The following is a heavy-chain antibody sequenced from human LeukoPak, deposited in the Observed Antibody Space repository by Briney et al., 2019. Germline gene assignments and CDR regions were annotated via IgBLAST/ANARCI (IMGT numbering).Heavy chain of an antibody. V-gene: IGHV4-59*08. Sequence: SETLSLTCAVSGGSITGHYWNWIRQTPGMRLEWIGYTSYSRTTIYNSYFKGRATMSIDTSKNQLYLNLTSVTATDTVVYYCAKLVHSDGWYLGDFDIWGQVTTVIVSS. CDR1: GGSITGHY. CDR3: AKLVHSDGWYLGDFDI. CDR2: TSYSRTT. J-gene: IGHJ3*02. D-gene: IGHD6-19*01.